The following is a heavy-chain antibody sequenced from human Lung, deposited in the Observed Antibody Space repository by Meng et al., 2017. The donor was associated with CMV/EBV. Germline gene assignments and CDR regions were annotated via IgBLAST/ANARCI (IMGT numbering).Heavy chain of an antibody. Sequence: GGSLRLXCAASGFTVSSNYMSWVCQAPGKGLEWVSVIYSGGSTYYADSVKGRFTISRDNSKNTLYLQMNSLRAEDTAVYYCASGGNCSSTSCYVYWGQGTLVTVSS. CDR2: IYSGGST. J-gene: IGHJ4*02. V-gene: IGHV3-53*01. CDR1: GFTVSSNY. D-gene: IGHD2-2*01. CDR3: ASGGNCSSTSCYVY.